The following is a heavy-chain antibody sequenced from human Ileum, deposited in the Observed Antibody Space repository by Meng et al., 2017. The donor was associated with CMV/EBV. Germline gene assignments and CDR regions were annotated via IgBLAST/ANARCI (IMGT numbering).Heavy chain of an antibody. Sequence: TFSSYDMSWVRQAPGKGVEWVSAISGSGGSTYYADSVKGRFTISRDNSKNTLYLQMNSLRAEDTAVYYCAKGLLGYCSSTSCYPFDYWGQGTLVTVSS. D-gene: IGHD2-2*01. CDR3: AKGLLGYCSSTSCYPFDY. CDR1: TFSSYD. V-gene: IGHV3-23*01. CDR2: ISGSGGST. J-gene: IGHJ4*02.